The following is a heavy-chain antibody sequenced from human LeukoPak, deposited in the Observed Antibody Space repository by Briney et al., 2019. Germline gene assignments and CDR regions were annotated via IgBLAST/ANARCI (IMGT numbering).Heavy chain of an antibody. V-gene: IGHV3-21*01. CDR3: ARDGIPYYDSSGYYYVY. J-gene: IGHJ4*02. CDR1: GFTFSSYS. D-gene: IGHD3-22*01. CDR2: ISSSSSYI. Sequence: GGSLRLSCAASGFTFSSYSMNWVRQAPGKGLEWVSSISSSSSYIYYADSVKGRFTISRDNAKNSLYLQMNSLRAEDTAVYYCARDGIPYYDSSGYYYVYWGRGTLVTVSS.